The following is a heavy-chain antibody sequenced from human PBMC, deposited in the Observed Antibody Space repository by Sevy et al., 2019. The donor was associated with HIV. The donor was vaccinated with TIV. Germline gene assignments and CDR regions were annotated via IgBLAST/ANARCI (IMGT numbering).Heavy chain of an antibody. V-gene: IGHV3-48*03. CDR3: TRDLPPSATTVAHFDY. Sequence: GGSLRLSCAASGFTFSSYEMNWVRQAPGKGLEWVSNIANSGSTRYYSDSVKVRFTISRVNAKNSLYLQMNSLRAEDTAVYYCTRDLPPSATTVAHFDYWGRGTLVTVSS. D-gene: IGHD4-17*01. CDR1: GFTFSSYE. J-gene: IGHJ4*02. CDR2: IANSGSTR.